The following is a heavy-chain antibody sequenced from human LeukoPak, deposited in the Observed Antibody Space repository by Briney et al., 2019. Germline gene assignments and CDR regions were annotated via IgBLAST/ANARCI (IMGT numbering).Heavy chain of an antibody. CDR2: IYFSGKT. J-gene: IGHJ4*02. V-gene: IGHV4-39*01. CDR1: GGSISSIIYY. CDR3: ARRGIRAPPDY. D-gene: IGHD2-21*01. Sequence: SETLSLTCTVSGGSISSIIYYWGWIRQPPGKGLEWIGSIYFSGKTYYNPSLKSRITVSVDTSQNQFSLKLSSVTAADTAVYYCARRGIRAPPDYWGQGTLVTVSS.